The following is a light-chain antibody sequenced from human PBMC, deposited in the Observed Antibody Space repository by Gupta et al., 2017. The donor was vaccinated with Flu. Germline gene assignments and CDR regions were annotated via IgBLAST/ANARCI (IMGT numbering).Light chain of an antibody. J-gene: IGKJ5*01. Sequence: PSSPSASTGDRGVITSRGSQSSRNYLKSYQQQPGKAPRLLLYAASRALSGVPSRFSGSGSGTDFTLTIIRLQPEDYASYYCQQSYNTPITLGQGTRVEIK. CDR2: AAS. V-gene: IGKV1-39*01. CDR1: QSSRNY. CDR3: QQSYNTPIT.